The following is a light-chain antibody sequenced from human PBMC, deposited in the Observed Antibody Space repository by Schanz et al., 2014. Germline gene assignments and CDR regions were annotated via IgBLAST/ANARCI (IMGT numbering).Light chain of an antibody. CDR3: QSYDRSLSAVV. V-gene: IGLV2-11*01. J-gene: IGLJ2*01. CDR2: EAN. CDR1: SSDVGGYNY. Sequence: QSALTQPRSVSGSPGQSVTISCTGTSSDVGGYNYVSWYQLHPGKAPKVIIYEANKRPSGVSNRFSASKSGYTASLTISGLQAEDEADYYCQSYDRSLSAVVFGGGTKLTVL.